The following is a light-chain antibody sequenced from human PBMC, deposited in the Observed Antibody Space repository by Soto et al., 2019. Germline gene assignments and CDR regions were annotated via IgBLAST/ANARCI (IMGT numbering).Light chain of an antibody. Sequence: DIQMTQSPSRVCASIGESVSMRCRASQVISTSLAWYQVKSGKAPKLLIYAASTLESGVPSRFSATVSGTEFSLTITSLQPEDFATYYCQQLFDSPITFGQGTQLEIK. J-gene: IGKJ5*01. CDR2: AAS. V-gene: IGKV1-9*01. CDR1: QVISTS. CDR3: QQLFDSPIT.